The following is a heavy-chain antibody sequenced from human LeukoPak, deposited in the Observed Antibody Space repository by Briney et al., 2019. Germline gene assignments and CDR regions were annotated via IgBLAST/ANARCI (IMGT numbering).Heavy chain of an antibody. V-gene: IGHV3-11*04. D-gene: IGHD1-26*01. Sequence: GGSLRLSCAASGFTVSSNYMSWVRQAPGKGLVWVSYISSRSSNKYYADSVKGRFTISRDNAKNSLYLQMDSLRVEDTAVYYCAREGWDLNALDIWGQGTMVTVSP. CDR3: AREGWDLNALDI. CDR2: ISSRSSNK. CDR1: GFTVSSNY. J-gene: IGHJ3*02.